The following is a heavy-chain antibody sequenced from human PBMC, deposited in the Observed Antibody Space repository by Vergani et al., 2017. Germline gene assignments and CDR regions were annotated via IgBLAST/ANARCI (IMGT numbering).Heavy chain of an antibody. CDR1: GGSFTGYY. CDR2: INHSGST. D-gene: IGHD6-19*01. Sequence: QVQLQESGPGLVKPSETLCLTCAVYGGSFTGYYWSWIRQPPGKGLEWIGEINHSGSTNYNPSLKSRVTISVDTSKNQFSLTLTSVTAADTAVYYCASDTHSGQRADRWGQGILVTVTS. CDR3: ASDTHSGQRADR. J-gene: IGHJ5*02. V-gene: IGHV4-34*10.